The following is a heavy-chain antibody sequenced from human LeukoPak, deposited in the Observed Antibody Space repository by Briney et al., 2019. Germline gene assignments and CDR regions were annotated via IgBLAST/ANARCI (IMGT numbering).Heavy chain of an antibody. J-gene: IGHJ2*01. Sequence: GGSLRLSCAASGFTFSSYWMHWVRQAPGKGLVWVSRINSDGSSTSYADSVKGRFTISRDNAKNTLYLQMNSLRAEDTAVYYCARIRGLYWYFDLWGRGTLVTVSS. CDR2: INSDGSST. CDR3: ARIRGLYWYFDL. CDR1: GFTFSSYW. V-gene: IGHV3-74*01.